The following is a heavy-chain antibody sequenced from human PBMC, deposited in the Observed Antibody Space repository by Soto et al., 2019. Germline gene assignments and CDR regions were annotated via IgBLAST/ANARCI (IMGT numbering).Heavy chain of an antibody. CDR1: GFTFSSYA. J-gene: IGHJ6*02. CDR2: ISYDGSNK. V-gene: IGHV3-30-3*01. Sequence: GSLRLSCAASGFTFSSYAMHWVRQAPGKGLEWVAVISYDGSNKYYADSVKGRFTISRDNSKNTLYLQMNSLRAEDTAVYYCARERAVVAATPFYYGMDVWGQGTTVTVSS. CDR3: ARERAVVAATPFYYGMDV. D-gene: IGHD2-15*01.